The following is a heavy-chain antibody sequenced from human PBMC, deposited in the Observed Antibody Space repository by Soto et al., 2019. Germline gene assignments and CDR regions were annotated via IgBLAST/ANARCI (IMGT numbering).Heavy chain of an antibody. CDR2: INAGNGNT. Sequence: QVQLVQSGAEVKKPGASVKVSCKASGYTFTSYAMHWVRQAPGQRLEWMGWINAGNGNTKYSQKFQGRGTITGDNASSTAYMELSSLGSEDNAVVYWAGGFRCGDAYWFDPCGQGTLVTVSS. CDR3: AGGFRCGDAYWFDP. CDR1: GYTFTSYA. J-gene: IGHJ5*02. D-gene: IGHD2-21*01. V-gene: IGHV1-3*01.